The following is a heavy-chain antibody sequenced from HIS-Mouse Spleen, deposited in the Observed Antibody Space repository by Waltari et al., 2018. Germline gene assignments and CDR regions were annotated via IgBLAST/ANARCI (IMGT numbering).Heavy chain of an antibody. J-gene: IGHJ4*02. Sequence: QVQLVQSGAEVKKPGASVKVSCKASGYTFTGYYMHWVRQAPGQGLEWMGWINPNSGGTNNAQKFQGRVTMTRDTSISTAYMELSRLRSEDTAVYYCARDGGGSVSLVDYWGQGTLVTVSS. CDR1: GYTFTGYY. D-gene: IGHD3-16*01. CDR2: INPNSGGT. CDR3: ARDGGGSVSLVDY. V-gene: IGHV1-2*02.